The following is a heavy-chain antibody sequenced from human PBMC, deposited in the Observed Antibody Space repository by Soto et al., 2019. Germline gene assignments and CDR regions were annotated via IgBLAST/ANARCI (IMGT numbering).Heavy chain of an antibody. CDR3: ARGGSISSSWGGDFDY. CDR2: INHSGST. CDR1: GGSFSGYY. V-gene: IGHV4-34*01. Sequence: SETLSLTCAVYGGSFSGYYWSWIRQPPGKGLEWIGEINHSGSTNYNPSLKSRVTISVDTPKNQFSLKLSSVTAADTAVYYCARGGSISSSWGGDFDYWGQGTLVTVSS. J-gene: IGHJ4*02. D-gene: IGHD6-13*01.